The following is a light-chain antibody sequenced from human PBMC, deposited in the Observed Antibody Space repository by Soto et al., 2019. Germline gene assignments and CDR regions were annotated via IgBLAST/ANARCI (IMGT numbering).Light chain of an antibody. J-gene: IGLJ2*01. CDR1: SSDVGAYNY. CDR3: SSHGGGYTHAV. V-gene: IGLV2-8*01. Sequence: QSVLTQPPSASGSPGQSVTISCTGTSSDVGAYNYVSWYQQHPGKAPKLMIHEVSKRPSGVPDRFSASKSGNTASLTVSGLQAEDEADYYCSSHGGGYTHAVFGGGTKLTVL. CDR2: EVS.